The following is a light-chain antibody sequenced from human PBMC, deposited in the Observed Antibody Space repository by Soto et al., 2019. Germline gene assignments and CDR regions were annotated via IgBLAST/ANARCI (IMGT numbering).Light chain of an antibody. J-gene: IGKJ3*01. V-gene: IGKV3-20*01. Sequence: EIVLTQSPGTLSLSPGEGAALSCRASQSVSSSYLAWYQQKPGQAPRLLIYGASSRATGIPDRFSGSGSGTDFTLTISRLEPEDFAVYYCQQYGSSPGAFGPGTKVDLK. CDR3: QQYGSSPGA. CDR2: GAS. CDR1: QSVSSSY.